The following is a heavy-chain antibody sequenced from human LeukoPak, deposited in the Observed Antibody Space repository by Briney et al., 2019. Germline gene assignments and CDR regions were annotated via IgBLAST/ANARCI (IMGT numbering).Heavy chain of an antibody. CDR2: ISSSSSYI. J-gene: IGHJ6*02. D-gene: IGHD3-10*01. CDR3: ARDESGYYGSGGYYGMDV. V-gene: IGHV3-21*01. CDR1: GFTFSSYS. Sequence: GGSLRFSCAASGFTFSSYSMNWVRQAPGKGLGWVSSISSSSSYIYYADSVKGRFTISRDNAKNSLYLQTNSLRAEDTAVYYCARDESGYYGSGGYYGMDVWGQGTTVTVSS.